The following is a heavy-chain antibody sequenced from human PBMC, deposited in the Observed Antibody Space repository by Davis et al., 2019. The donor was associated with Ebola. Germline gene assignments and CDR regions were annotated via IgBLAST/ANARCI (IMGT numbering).Heavy chain of an antibody. CDR2: IHHSGST. V-gene: IGHV4-39*07. J-gene: IGHJ5*02. D-gene: IGHD2-8*01. Sequence: MPSETLSPTCTVSDDSLSSSRYFWRWIRQPPGKGLEWIGEIHHSGSTNYNPSLKSRVTISVDTSKNQFSLKLSSVTAADTAVYYCARRSVGGNGWFDPWGQGTLVTVSS. CDR1: DDSLSSSRYF. CDR3: ARRSVGGNGWFDP.